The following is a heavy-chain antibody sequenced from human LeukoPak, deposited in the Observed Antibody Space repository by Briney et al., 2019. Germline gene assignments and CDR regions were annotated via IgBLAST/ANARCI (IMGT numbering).Heavy chain of an antibody. J-gene: IGHJ3*01. D-gene: IGHD1-26*01. CDR2: INHKSGST. V-gene: IGHV1-2*02. CDR3: ARVSERGSYYLGYDGCFDC. Sequence: GASLRLSCTASGYTFSGYYIHWVRQAPGKGLEWMGWINHKSGSTNYAQTFKGRVTMTRDNSMSTAYMEMNSLRSDDTAVYYCARVSERGSYYLGYDGCFDCCGRGTMVTVCS. CDR1: GYTFSGYY.